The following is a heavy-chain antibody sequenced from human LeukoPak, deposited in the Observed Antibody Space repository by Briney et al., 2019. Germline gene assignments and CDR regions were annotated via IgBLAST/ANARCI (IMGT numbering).Heavy chain of an antibody. Sequence: ASVKVSCKASGYTFTGYYMHWVRQAPGQGLEWMGWINPNSGGTNYAQKFQGRVTMTRDTSISTAYMELSRLGSDDTAVYYCARELGKKEYCSGGSCYSGWFDPWGQGTLVTVSS. V-gene: IGHV1-2*02. CDR2: INPNSGGT. CDR1: GYTFTGYY. D-gene: IGHD2-15*01. CDR3: ARELGKKEYCSGGSCYSGWFDP. J-gene: IGHJ5*02.